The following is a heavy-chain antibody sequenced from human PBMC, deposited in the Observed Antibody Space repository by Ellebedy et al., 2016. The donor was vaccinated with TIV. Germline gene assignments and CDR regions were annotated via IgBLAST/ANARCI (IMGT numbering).Heavy chain of an antibody. CDR3: ARCPVYDSSGYYSGGRSDA. J-gene: IGHJ5*02. CDR1: GYTFTSYY. V-gene: IGHV1-46*01. Sequence: AASVKVSCKASGYTFTSYYMHWVRQAPGQGLEWMGRINLSDGSTSYAQKFQGRVTMTRDTSTSTVYMELSRLRSEDTAEYSCARCPVYDSSGYYSGGRSDAWGQGTRVTVSS. CDR2: INLSDGST. D-gene: IGHD3-22*01.